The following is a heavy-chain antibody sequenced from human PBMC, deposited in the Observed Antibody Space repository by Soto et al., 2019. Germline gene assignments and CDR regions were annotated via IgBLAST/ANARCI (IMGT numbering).Heavy chain of an antibody. CDR1: GYTFSRYG. CDR2: INTNNGDT. CDR3: VRDEYGGDSVDYGMDV. J-gene: IGHJ6*02. Sequence: QVHLVQSGAEVKKPGASVKVSCKASGYTFSRYGMTWVRQAPGEGLEWLGWINTNNGDTSYAQKVQFRVTLTTDTSTKTAYKELKSLRSDDTAVYYCVRDEYGGDSVDYGMDVWGQGTTVTVSS. V-gene: IGHV1-18*01. D-gene: IGHD2-21*02.